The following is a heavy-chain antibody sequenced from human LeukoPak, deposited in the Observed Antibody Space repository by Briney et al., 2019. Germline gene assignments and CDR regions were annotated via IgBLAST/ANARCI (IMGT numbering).Heavy chain of an antibody. CDR3: ARPYGSGWSGAFDI. D-gene: IGHD6-19*01. V-gene: IGHV4-59*08. CDR1: GGSICSHF. J-gene: IGHJ3*02. CDR2: MSDTGNT. Sequence: SETLSLTCAVSGGSICSHFWSWIRQPPGKGLEWIGYMSDTGNTKYNPSLKSRVTISLDTSKNQFSLKLSSVTAADTAVYHCARPYGSGWSGAFDIWGQGAKVTVSS.